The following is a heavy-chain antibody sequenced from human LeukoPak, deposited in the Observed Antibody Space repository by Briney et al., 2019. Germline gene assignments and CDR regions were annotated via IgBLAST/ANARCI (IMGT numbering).Heavy chain of an antibody. D-gene: IGHD5-18*01. J-gene: IGHJ4*02. CDR1: GGSFSGYY. V-gene: IGHV4-34*01. Sequence: SETLPLTCAVYGGSFSGYYWSWIRQPPGKGLEWIGEINHSGSTNYNPSLKSRVTISVDTSKNQFSLKLSSVTAADTAVYYCARGGYSYGYSGIRFDYWGQGTLVTVSS. CDR2: INHSGST. CDR3: ARGGYSYGYSGIRFDY.